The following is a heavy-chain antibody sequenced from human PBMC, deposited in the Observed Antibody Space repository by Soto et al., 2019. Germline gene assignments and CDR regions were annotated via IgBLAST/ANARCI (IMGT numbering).Heavy chain of an antibody. D-gene: IGHD2-2*01. J-gene: IGHJ6*02. CDR3: ARGLGYCSSTSCRTLYYYGMDV. CDR2: INHSGST. Sequence: ASETLSLTCAVYGGSFSGYYWSWIRQPPGKGLEWIGEINHSGSTNYNPSLKSRVTISVDTSKNQFSLKLSSVTAADTAVYYCARGLGYCSSTSCRTLYYYGMDVWGQGTTVTVSS. V-gene: IGHV4-34*01. CDR1: GGSFSGYY.